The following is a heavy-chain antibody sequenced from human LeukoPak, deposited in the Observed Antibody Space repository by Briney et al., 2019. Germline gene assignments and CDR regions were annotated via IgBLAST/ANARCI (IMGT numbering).Heavy chain of an antibody. CDR2: ISGSGGST. Sequence: GGSLRLSCAASGFTFSSYAMSWVRQAPGKGLEWVSAISGSGGSTYYADSVKGRFTISRDNSKNALYLQMNSLRAEHTAVYYCANVRIYADLDAFDIWGQGTIGSVSS. CDR1: GFTFSSYA. D-gene: IGHD4-17*01. V-gene: IGHV3-23*01. CDR3: ANVRIYADLDAFDI. J-gene: IGHJ3*02.